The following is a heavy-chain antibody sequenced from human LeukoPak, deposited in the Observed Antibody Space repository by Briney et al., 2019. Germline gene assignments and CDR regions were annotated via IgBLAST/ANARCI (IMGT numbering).Heavy chain of an antibody. CDR1: GGTFSSYA. Sequence: ASVKVSCKASGGTFSSYAISWVRQAPGQGLEWMGGIIPIFGTANYAQKFQGRVTITADESTSTAHMELSSLRSEDTAVYYCARGEGYYGSLPLDYWGQGTLVTVSS. CDR3: ARGEGYYGSLPLDY. J-gene: IGHJ4*02. CDR2: IIPIFGTA. V-gene: IGHV1-69*13. D-gene: IGHD5-24*01.